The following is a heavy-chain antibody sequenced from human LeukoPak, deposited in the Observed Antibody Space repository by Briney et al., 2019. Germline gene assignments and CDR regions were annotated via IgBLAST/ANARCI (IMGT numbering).Heavy chain of an antibody. D-gene: IGHD6-13*01. V-gene: IGHV3-23*01. Sequence: GGSLRLSCAASGFTFSSYAMSWVRQAPGKGLEWVSTISGSGAYTYYADSVKGRFTISRGNSKNTLYLQMNSLRAEDTAVYYCAKGVDSSSWYAFDYWGQGTLVTVSS. J-gene: IGHJ4*02. CDR3: AKGVDSSSWYAFDY. CDR1: GFTFSSYA. CDR2: ISGSGAYT.